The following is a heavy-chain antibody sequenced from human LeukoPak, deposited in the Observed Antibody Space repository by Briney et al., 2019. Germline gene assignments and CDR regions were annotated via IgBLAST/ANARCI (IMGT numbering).Heavy chain of an antibody. Sequence: GGSLRLSCAASGFTFSTYEMNWVRQAPGKGLEWVANIKQDGSEKYYVDSVKGRFTISRDNTKNSLYLQMNSLRAEDTAVYYCARDRLRYFVDYWGQGTLVTVSS. CDR3: ARDRLRYFVDY. J-gene: IGHJ4*02. V-gene: IGHV3-7*01. CDR1: GFTFSTYE. D-gene: IGHD1-1*01. CDR2: IKQDGSEK.